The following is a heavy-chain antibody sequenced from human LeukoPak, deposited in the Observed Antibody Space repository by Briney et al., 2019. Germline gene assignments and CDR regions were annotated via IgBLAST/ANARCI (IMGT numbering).Heavy chain of an antibody. Sequence: ASVKVSCKASGGTFSSYAISWVRQAPGQGLEWMGRIIPILGIANYARKFQGRVTITADKSTSTAYMELSSLRSEDTAVYYCASVRFGELLHTGYWGQGTLVTVSS. CDR1: GGTFSSYA. V-gene: IGHV1-69*04. D-gene: IGHD3-10*01. CDR2: IIPILGIA. J-gene: IGHJ4*02. CDR3: ASVRFGELLHTGY.